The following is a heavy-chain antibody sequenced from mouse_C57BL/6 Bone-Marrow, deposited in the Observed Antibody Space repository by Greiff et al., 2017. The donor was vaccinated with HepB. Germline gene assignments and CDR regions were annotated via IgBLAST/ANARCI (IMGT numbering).Heavy chain of an antibody. Sequence: EVKLVESGGGLVKPGGSLKLSCAASGFTFSSYTMSWVRQTPEKRLEWVATISGGGGNTYYPDSVKGRFTISRDNAKNTLYLQMSSLRSEDTAVYYCARRTTVVARGNYAMDYWGQGTSVTVSS. V-gene: IGHV5-9*04. D-gene: IGHD1-1*01. J-gene: IGHJ4*01. CDR3: ARRTTVVARGNYAMDY. CDR1: GFTFSSYT. CDR2: ISGGGGNT.